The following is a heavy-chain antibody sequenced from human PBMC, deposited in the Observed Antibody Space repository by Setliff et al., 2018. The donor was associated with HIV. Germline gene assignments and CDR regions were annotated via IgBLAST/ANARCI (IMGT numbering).Heavy chain of an antibody. CDR2: IHSSGTT. D-gene: IGHD3-3*01. Sequence: PSETLSLTCVVYGGSFTNFYWSWIRQPPGMGLEWIGSIHSSGTTDYNPSLKSRVAMSVDTSRSQFSLKLRSVTAADTAIYYCARHKTHYDFYAFDVWGQGTMVTVS. V-gene: IGHV4-34*01. J-gene: IGHJ3*01. CDR1: GGSFTNFY. CDR3: ARHKTHYDFYAFDV.